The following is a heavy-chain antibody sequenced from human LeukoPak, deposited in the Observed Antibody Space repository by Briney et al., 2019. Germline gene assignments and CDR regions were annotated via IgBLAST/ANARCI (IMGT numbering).Heavy chain of an antibody. J-gene: IGHJ3*02. CDR1: GYTFTSYD. V-gene: IGHV1-8*01. CDR3: ARVKPYYDILTGYYPPDGAFDI. Sequence: ASVKVSCKASGYTFTSYDINWVRQATGQGLEWMGWMNPNSGNTGYAQKFQGRVTMTRNTSISTAYMELSSLRSEDTAVYYCARVKPYYDILTGYYPPDGAFDIWGQGTMVTVSS. D-gene: IGHD3-9*01. CDR2: MNPNSGNT.